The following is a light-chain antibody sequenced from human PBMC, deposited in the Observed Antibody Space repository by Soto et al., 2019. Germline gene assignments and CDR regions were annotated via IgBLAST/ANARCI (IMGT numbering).Light chain of an antibody. Sequence: DIVMTQSPDSLAVSLGERATINCKSSQSVLYSSNNKNYLAWYQQKPGQPPKLLIYWASTRESGVPDRSSGSGSGTDFTLTIRSLQAEDVAVYYCQQWYRPWTFGQGTKVEIK. J-gene: IGKJ1*01. CDR1: QSVLYSSNNKNY. CDR3: QQWYRPWT. V-gene: IGKV4-1*01. CDR2: WAS.